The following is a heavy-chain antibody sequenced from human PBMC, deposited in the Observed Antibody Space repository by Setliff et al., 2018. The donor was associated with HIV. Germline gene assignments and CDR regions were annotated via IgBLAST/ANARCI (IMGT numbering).Heavy chain of an antibody. J-gene: IGHJ4*02. CDR3: AREGPEGYYDSSGYYYYSYFDY. D-gene: IGHD3-22*01. V-gene: IGHV1-69*13. Sequence: SVKVSCKASGGTFSSYAINWVRQAPGQGLEWMGRIIPIFGTANYAQKFQGRFTITADESTSTAYMELSSLRSEDTAVYYCAREGPEGYYDSSGYYYYSYFDYWGQGTLVTVS. CDR2: IIPIFGTA. CDR1: GGTFSSYA.